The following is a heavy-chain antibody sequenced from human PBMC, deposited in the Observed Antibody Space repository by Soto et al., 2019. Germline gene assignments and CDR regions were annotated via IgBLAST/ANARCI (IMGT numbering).Heavy chain of an antibody. J-gene: IGHJ1*01. CDR3: ARAGLYGDYDTYFQH. Sequence: GGSLRLSCAASGFTFSSYWMSWVRQAPGKGLEWVANIKQDGSEKYYVDSVKGRFTISRDNAKNSLYLQMNSLRAEDTAVYYCARAGLYGDYDTYFQHWGQGTLVTVSS. D-gene: IGHD4-17*01. V-gene: IGHV3-7*01. CDR1: GFTFSSYW. CDR2: IKQDGSEK.